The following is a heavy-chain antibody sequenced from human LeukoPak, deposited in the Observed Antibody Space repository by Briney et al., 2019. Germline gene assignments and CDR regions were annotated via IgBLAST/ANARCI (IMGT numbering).Heavy chain of an antibody. CDR1: GGSISSYY. V-gene: IGHV4-59*01. CDR2: IYYSGST. CDR3: ASIGYTYGYIDY. J-gene: IGHJ4*02. Sequence: SETLSLTCTVSGGSISSYYWSWIRQPPGKGLEWIGYIYYSGSTNYNPSLKSRVAISVDTSKNQFSLKLSSVTAADTAVYYCASIGYTYGYIDYWGQRTLVTVSS. D-gene: IGHD5-18*01.